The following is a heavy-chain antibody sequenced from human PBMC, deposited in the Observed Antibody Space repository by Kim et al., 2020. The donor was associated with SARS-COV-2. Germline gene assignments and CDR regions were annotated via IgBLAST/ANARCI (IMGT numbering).Heavy chain of an antibody. CDR1: GYTFTSYG. D-gene: IGHD5-12*01. J-gene: IGHJ4*02. V-gene: IGHV1-18*01. CDR3: ARGSRDGYNFDY. Sequence: ASVKVSCKASGYTFTSYGVNWVRQAPGQGLEWMGWISAYNGNTNYAQNLQGRVTMTTDTSTSTAYMELRSLRSDDTAVYYCARGSRDGYNFDYWGQGTLVTVSS. CDR2: ISAYNGNT.